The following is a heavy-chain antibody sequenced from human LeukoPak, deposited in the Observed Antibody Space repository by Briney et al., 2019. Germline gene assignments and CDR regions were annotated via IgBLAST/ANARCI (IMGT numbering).Heavy chain of an antibody. CDR2: ISSSSSYI. CDR1: GFTFSSYS. CDR3: ARDYGDFEYYFGY. D-gene: IGHD4-17*01. V-gene: IGHV3-21*01. J-gene: IGHJ4*02. Sequence: GGSLRLSCAASGFTFSSYSMNWVRQAPGKGLEWVSSISSSSSYIYYADSVKGRFTISRDNAKNSLYLQMNSLRAEDTAVYYCARDYGDFEYYFGYWGQGTLVTVSS.